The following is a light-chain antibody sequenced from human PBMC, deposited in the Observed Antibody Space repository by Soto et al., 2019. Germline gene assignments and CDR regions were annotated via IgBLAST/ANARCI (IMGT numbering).Light chain of an antibody. CDR2: TNN. CDR3: EAWDDSLNALV. CDR1: SYNIGSNA. Sequence: QSVLTQPPSASGSPGQRVTISCSGASYNIGSNAVNWYQQLPGTAPQLLIYTNNERPSGVPDRFSGSKSGTSASLAITGLQSEDEDDYHCEAWDDSLNALVFCGGTTLTVL. J-gene: IGLJ3*02. V-gene: IGLV1-44*01.